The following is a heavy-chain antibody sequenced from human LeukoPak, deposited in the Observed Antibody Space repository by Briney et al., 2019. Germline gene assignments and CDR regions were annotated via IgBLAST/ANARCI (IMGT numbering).Heavy chain of an antibody. CDR3: ATVAFPLLAPKYCSGGSCYGNWFDP. CDR1: GYTLTELS. CDR2: FDPEDGGT. J-gene: IGHJ5*02. D-gene: IGHD2-15*01. Sequence: ASVKVSCKVSGYTLTELSMHWVRQAPGKGLEWMGGFDPEDGGTIYAQKFQGRVTMTEDTSTDTAYMELSSLRSEDTAVYYCATVAFPLLAPKYCSGGSCYGNWFDPWGQGTLVTVSS. V-gene: IGHV1-24*01.